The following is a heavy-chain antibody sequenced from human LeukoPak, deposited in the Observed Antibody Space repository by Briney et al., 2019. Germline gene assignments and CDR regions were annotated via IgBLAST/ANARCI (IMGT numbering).Heavy chain of an antibody. V-gene: IGHV3-23*01. D-gene: IGHD3-22*01. J-gene: IGHJ4*02. CDR2: ISGSGGST. CDR3: AKDLSPYYYDSTGY. Sequence: GGSPRLSCAASGFTFSSYAMSWVRQAPGKGLEWVSAISGSGGSTYYADSVKGRFTISRDNSKNTLYLQMNSLRAEDTAVYYCAKDLSPYYYDSTGYWGQGTLVTVSS. CDR1: GFTFSSYA.